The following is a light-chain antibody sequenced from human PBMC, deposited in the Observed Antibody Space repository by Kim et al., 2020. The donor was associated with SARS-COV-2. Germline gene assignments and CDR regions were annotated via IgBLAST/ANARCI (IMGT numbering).Light chain of an antibody. CDR3: QRYNGY. Sequence: DIQMTQSPSTLSASVGDRVTITCRASQSINNWLAWYQQKPGKAPKLLIYGASSLESGVPSRFSGSGSGTEFTLTISSLQPDDFATYYCQRYNGYFGQGTRLEF. V-gene: IGKV1-5*03. CDR1: QSINNW. CDR2: GAS. J-gene: IGKJ2*01.